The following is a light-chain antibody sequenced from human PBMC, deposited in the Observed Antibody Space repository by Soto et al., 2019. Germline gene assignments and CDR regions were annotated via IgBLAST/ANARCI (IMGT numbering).Light chain of an antibody. V-gene: IGKV3-20*01. Sequence: EIVLTQSPGTLSLSPGERATLSCRASQSVSSSYLAWYLQQPGQAPILLIYGASTRATGIPGRFSGSGSGTDFTLTISRLEPEDFAVYYCQQYGSSPGTFGQGTKVEIK. CDR2: GAS. CDR1: QSVSSSY. CDR3: QQYGSSPGT. J-gene: IGKJ1*01.